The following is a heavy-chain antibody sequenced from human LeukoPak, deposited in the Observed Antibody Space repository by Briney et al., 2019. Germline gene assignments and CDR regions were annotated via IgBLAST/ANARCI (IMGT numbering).Heavy chain of an antibody. D-gene: IGHD3-10*01. V-gene: IGHV4-39*01. CDR1: GDSVSSFY. J-gene: IGHJ5*02. CDR3: ARHYGP. Sequence: SETLSLTCAVSGDSVSSFYWGWIRQPPGKGLEWIGSIYDSGSTYYNPSLKSRVTISVDTSKNQFSLKLNSVTAADTAVYYCARHYGPWGQGTLVTVSS. CDR2: IYDSGST.